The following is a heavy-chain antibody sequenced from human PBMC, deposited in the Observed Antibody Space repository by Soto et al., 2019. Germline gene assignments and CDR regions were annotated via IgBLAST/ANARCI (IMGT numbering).Heavy chain of an antibody. CDR3: AREIKTGPYDNYYLGMDV. CDR1: GYTFTGYY. Sequence: ASVKVSCKASGYTFTGYYMHWVRQAPGQGLEWMGWINPNSGGTNYAQKFQGWVTMTRDTSISTAYMELSRLRSDDTAVYYCAREIKTGPYDNYYLGMDVWGQGTTGTVSS. V-gene: IGHV1-2*04. D-gene: IGHD7-27*01. J-gene: IGHJ6*02. CDR2: INPNSGGT.